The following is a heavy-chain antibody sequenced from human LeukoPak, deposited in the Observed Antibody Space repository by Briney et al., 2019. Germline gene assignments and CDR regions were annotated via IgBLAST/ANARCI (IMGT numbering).Heavy chain of an antibody. V-gene: IGHV1-18*01. CDR2: ISAYNGNT. J-gene: IGHJ4*02. D-gene: IGHD3-3*01. CDR1: GYTFTSYG. Sequence: ASVKVSCKASGYTFTSYGISWVGQAPGHGLEWMGWISAYNGNTNYAQKLQGRVTMTTDTSTSTAYMELRSLRSEDTAVYYCARGVLRFLEWLLYFDYWGQGTLVTVSS. CDR3: ARGVLRFLEWLLYFDY.